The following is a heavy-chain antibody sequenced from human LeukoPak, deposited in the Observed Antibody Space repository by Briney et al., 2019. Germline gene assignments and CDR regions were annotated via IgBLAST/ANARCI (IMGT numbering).Heavy chain of an antibody. Sequence: SETLSLTCAVYGGSFSGYYWRWIRQPPGKGLEWIGEINHSGSTNYNPSLKSRVTISVDTSKNQFSLKLSSVTAADTAVYSCARGGDDIVVVVAATPSWYFDLWGRGTLVTVSS. J-gene: IGHJ2*01. CDR1: GGSFSGYY. V-gene: IGHV4-34*01. CDR3: ARGGDDIVVVVAATPSWYFDL. CDR2: INHSGST. D-gene: IGHD2-15*01.